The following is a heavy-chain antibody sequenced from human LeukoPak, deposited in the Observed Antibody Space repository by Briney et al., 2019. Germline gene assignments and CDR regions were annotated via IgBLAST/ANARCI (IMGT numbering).Heavy chain of an antibody. CDR3: ARVPYYYDSSGYYREDY. V-gene: IGHV3-74*01. CDR1: GFTFSSYW. CDR2: INSDGSST. D-gene: IGHD3-22*01. J-gene: IGHJ4*02. Sequence: TGGSLRLSCAASGFTFSSYWMHWVRQAPGKGLVWVSRINSDGSSTSYADSVKGRFTISRDNAKNTLYLQMNSLRAEDTAVYYCARVPYYYDSSGYYREDYWGQGTLVTVSS.